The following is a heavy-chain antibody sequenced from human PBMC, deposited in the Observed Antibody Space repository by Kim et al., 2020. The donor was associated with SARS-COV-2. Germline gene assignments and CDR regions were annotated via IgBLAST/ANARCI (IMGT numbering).Heavy chain of an antibody. J-gene: IGHJ4*02. CDR3: AKRKRTYDYGGDYFDY. D-gene: IGHD4-17*01. Sequence: GGSLRLSCAASGFTFDDYAMHWVRQAPGKGLEWVSGISWNSGSIGYADSVKGRFTISRDNAKNSLYLQMNSLRAEDTALYYCAKRKRTYDYGGDYFDYWGQGTLVTVSS. V-gene: IGHV3-9*01. CDR1: GFTFDDYA. CDR2: ISWNSGSI.